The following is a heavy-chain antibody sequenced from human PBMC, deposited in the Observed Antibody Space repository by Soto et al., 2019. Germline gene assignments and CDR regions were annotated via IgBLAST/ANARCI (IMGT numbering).Heavy chain of an antibody. V-gene: IGHV4-59*08. J-gene: IGHJ4*02. CDR1: GGSFSGYY. CDR3: ARRYGYSFDY. Sequence: PSETLSLTCAVYGGSFSGYYWSWIRQPPGKGLEWIGYIYYSGTTNYNPSLKSRVTISVDTSKNQLSLKLSSVTAADTAVYYCARRYGYSFDYWGQGTLVTVS. D-gene: IGHD5-18*01. CDR2: IYYSGTT.